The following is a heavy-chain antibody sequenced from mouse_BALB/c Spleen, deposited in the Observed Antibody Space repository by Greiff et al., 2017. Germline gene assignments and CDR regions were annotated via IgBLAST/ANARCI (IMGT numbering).Heavy chain of an antibody. CDR3: ARWAPPFAY. V-gene: IGHV1-87*01. J-gene: IGHJ3*01. Sequence: QVQLQQSGAELARPGASVKLSCKASGYTFTSYWMQWVKQRPGQGLEWIGAIYPGDGDTRYTQKFKGKATLTADKSSSTAYMQLSSLASEDSAVYYCARWAPPFAYWGQGTLVTVSA. D-gene: IGHD2-3*01. CDR2: IYPGDGDT. CDR1: GYTFTSYW.